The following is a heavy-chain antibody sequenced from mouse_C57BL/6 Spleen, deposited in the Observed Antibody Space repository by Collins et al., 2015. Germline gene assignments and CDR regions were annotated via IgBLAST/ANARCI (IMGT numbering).Heavy chain of an antibody. D-gene: IGHD1-2*01. Sequence: TYADDFKGRFAFSLETSASTAYLQINNLKNEDTATYFCAREFHYYGYVGYAMDYWGQGTSVTVSS. CDR3: AREFHYYGYVGYAMDY. V-gene: IGHV9-2-1*01. J-gene: IGHJ4*01.